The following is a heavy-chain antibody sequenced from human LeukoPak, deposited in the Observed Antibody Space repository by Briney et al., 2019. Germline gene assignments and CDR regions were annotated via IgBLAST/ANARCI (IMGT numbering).Heavy chain of an antibody. CDR1: GFTFSSYS. J-gene: IGHJ6*03. V-gene: IGHV3-21*06. CDR3: ARDPYSGNYGAYYYYYMDV. D-gene: IGHD1-26*01. CDR2: ITSSSSYI. Sequence: GGSLRLSCAASGFTFSSYSMNWVRQAPGKGLEWVSSITSSSSYIYYADSVKGRFTISRDNAKNSLHLQMDSLRVEDTAEYYCARDPYSGNYGAYYYYYMDVWGKGTTVTVSS.